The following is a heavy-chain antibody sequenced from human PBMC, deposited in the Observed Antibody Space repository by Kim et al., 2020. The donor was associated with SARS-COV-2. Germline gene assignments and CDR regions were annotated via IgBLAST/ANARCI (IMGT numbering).Heavy chain of an antibody. CDR3: ATVPDTAMVTGFDY. V-gene: IGHV1-69*13. D-gene: IGHD5-18*01. Sequence: SVKVSCKASGGTFSSYAISWVRQAPGQGLEWMGGIIPIFGTANYAQKFQGRVTITADESTSTAYMELSSLRSEDTAVYYCATVPDTAMVTGFDYWGQGTLVTVSS. CDR2: IIPIFGTA. CDR1: GGTFSSYA. J-gene: IGHJ4*02.